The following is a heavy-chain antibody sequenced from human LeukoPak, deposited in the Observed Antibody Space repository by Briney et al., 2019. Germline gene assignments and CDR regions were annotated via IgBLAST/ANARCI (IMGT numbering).Heavy chain of an antibody. CDR1: GGSINSYY. J-gene: IGHJ4*02. D-gene: IGHD4-17*01. CDR2: IYYSGST. CDR3: ARHGGYDYGDYFDY. V-gene: IGHV4-59*08. Sequence: SETLSLTCTVSGGSINSYYWSWIRQPPGKGLEWIGYIYYSGSTKYNPSLKSRVTISVDTSKNQFSLKLSSVTAADTAVYYCARHGGYDYGDYFDYWGQGTLVTVSS.